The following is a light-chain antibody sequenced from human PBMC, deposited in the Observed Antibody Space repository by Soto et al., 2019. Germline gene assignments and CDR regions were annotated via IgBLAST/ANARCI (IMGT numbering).Light chain of an antibody. CDR2: KAS. V-gene: IGKV1-5*03. Sequence: DIQMTQSPSTLSASVVDRVTITCRASQSISSWLAWYQQKPGKAPKLLIYKASSLESGVPSRFSGSGSGTEFTLTISSLQPEDFATYYCQQYNNYWTFGQGTTVELK. CDR1: QSISSW. CDR3: QQYNNYWT. J-gene: IGKJ1*01.